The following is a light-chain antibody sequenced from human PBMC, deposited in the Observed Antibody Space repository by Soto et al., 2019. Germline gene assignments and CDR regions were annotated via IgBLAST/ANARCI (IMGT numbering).Light chain of an antibody. J-gene: IGLJ2*01. CDR3: CSYAGSTTRVQ. CDR2: EVS. CDR1: SSDVDTYKY. V-gene: IGLV2-14*01. Sequence: QSALTQPASVSGSPGQSITISCTGTSSDVDTYKYVSWYQQHPGKAPKLMIYEVSYRPSGVSDRFSSSKSGNTASLTISGLQAEDEADYYCCSYAGSTTRVQFGGGTKLTVL.